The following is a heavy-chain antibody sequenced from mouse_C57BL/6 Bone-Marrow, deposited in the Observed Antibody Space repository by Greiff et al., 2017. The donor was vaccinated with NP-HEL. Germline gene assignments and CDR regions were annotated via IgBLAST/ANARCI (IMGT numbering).Heavy chain of an antibody. CDR2: IDPENGDT. V-gene: IGHV14-4*01. D-gene: IGHD1-1*01. CDR1: GFNIKDDY. Sequence: EVQGVESGAELVRPGASVKLSCTASGFNIKDDYMHWVKQRPEQGLEWIGWIDPENGDTEYASKFQGKATITADTSSNTAYLQLSSLTSEDTAVYYCTITTEWFAYWGQGTLVTVSA. J-gene: IGHJ3*01. CDR3: TITTEWFAY.